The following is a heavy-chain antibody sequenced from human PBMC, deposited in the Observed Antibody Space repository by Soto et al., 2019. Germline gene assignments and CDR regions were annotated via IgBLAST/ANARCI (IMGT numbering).Heavy chain of an antibody. J-gene: IGHJ4*02. CDR2: INGGGSSA. D-gene: IGHD5-12*01. V-gene: IGHV3-74*01. CDR3: TRGGGYSGYEPFDY. Sequence: EVQLVESGGDLVQPGGSLTLSCAASGFSFSIFWMHWVRQAPGKGLVWVSSINGGGSSADYADSVKGRFTFSRDNAKNTLYLQMTSLRAEDTAVYYCTRGGGYSGYEPFDYWGQGTLVTVSS. CDR1: GFSFSIFW.